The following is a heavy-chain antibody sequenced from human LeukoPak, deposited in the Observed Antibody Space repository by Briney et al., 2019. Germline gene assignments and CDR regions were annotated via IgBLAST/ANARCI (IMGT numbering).Heavy chain of an antibody. V-gene: IGHV3-53*01. CDR2: IYSGGST. Sequence: GGSLRLSCAASGFTVSSNYMTWVRQAPGKGLEWVSVIYSGGSTYYADSVKGRFTISRDNAKNSLYLQMNSLRAEDTAVYYCARDRPPTYYDILTGPGAFDIWGQGTMVTVSS. D-gene: IGHD3-9*01. CDR3: ARDRPPTYYDILTGPGAFDI. CDR1: GFTVSSNY. J-gene: IGHJ3*02.